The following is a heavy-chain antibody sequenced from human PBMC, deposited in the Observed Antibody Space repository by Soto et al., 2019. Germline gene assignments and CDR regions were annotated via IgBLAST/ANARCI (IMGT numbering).Heavy chain of an antibody. D-gene: IGHD3-22*01. Sequence: QVQLVQSGAEVKKPGSSVKVSCKASGGTFSSYAISWVRQAPGQGLEWMGGIIPIFGTANYAQKFQGRVTITADESTSTAYMELSSLRSEDTDVYYCARKSWGYYYDSSGYYSSWGQGTLVTVSS. CDR1: GGTFSSYA. CDR2: IIPIFGTA. V-gene: IGHV1-69*01. J-gene: IGHJ5*02. CDR3: ARKSWGYYYDSSGYYSS.